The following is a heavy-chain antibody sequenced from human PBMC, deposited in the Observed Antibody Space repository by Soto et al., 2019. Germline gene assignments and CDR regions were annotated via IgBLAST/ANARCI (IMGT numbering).Heavy chain of an antibody. Sequence: GGSLRLSCAASGFTFSSYDMHWVRQATGKGLEWVSAIGTAGDTYYPGSVKGRFTISRENAKNSLYLQMNSLRAGDTAVYYCARVIGEYYMAVWGKGTTVTVSS. J-gene: IGHJ6*03. V-gene: IGHV3-13*01. CDR1: GFTFSSYD. CDR2: IGTAGDT. CDR3: ARVIGEYYMAV.